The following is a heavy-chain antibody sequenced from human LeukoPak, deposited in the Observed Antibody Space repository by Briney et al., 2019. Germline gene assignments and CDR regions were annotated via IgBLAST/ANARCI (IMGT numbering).Heavy chain of an antibody. CDR1: GFTFSSYA. J-gene: IGHJ4*02. CDR3: AKDVSAWSPYFDY. V-gene: IGHV3-23*01. CDR2: ISGSVSST. Sequence: GGSLRLSCAASGFTFSSYAMSRVRQAPGKGLEWVSTISGSVSSTYYAASVKGRFTISRDNSKNTLYLQMNSLRVEDTAIYYCAKDVSAWSPYFDYWGQGTLVTVSS. D-gene: IGHD2-8*02.